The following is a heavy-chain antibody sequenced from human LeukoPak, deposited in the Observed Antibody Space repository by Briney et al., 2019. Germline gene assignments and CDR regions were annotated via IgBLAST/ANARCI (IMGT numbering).Heavy chain of an antibody. J-gene: IGHJ3*02. V-gene: IGHV3-15*01. CDR1: GFTFSNAW. D-gene: IGHD3-22*01. Sequence: GGSLRLSCAASGFTFSNAWMNWVRQAPGKGLEWVGRIKSKSDGGTTDYAAPVKGRFTVSRDDSKNTLFLQMNSLKTEDTAVYYCTTDRGLYDSSGYYYFATDIWGQGTMVTVSS. CDR2: IKSKSDGGTT. CDR3: TTDRGLYDSSGYYYFATDI.